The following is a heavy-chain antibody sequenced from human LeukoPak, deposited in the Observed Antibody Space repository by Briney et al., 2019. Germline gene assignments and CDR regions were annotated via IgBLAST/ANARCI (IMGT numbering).Heavy chain of an antibody. D-gene: IGHD6-13*01. CDR1: GGTFSSYA. Sequence: SVKVSCKASGGTFSSYAISWVRQAPGQGLEWMGGIIPIFGTANYAQEFQGRVTITTDESTSTAYMELSSLRSEDTAVYYCARVPQQLAQGYYYYMDVWGKGTTVTVSS. V-gene: IGHV1-69*05. CDR2: IIPIFGTA. CDR3: ARVPQQLAQGYYYYMDV. J-gene: IGHJ6*03.